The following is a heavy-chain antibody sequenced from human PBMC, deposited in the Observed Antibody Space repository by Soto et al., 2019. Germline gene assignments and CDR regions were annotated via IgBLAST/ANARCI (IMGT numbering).Heavy chain of an antibody. CDR3: ARWGDPKRLDV. J-gene: IGHJ6*02. CDR1: GFTFSSHG. D-gene: IGHD3-10*01. Sequence: QVQLVQSGGGVVQPGRSLRLSCAASGFTFSSHGMHWVRQAPGKGLEWVAVIWYDGSEKYYADSVKGRFTISRDNSKNTLFLQMSSLRAEDTAMYYCARWGDPKRLDVWGRGTTVTVSS. CDR2: IWYDGSEK. V-gene: IGHV3-33*01.